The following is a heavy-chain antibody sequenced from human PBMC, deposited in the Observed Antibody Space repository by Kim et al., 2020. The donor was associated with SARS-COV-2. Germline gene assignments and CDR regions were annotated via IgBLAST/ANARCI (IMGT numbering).Heavy chain of an antibody. J-gene: IGHJ2*01. CDR3: AKDFLGLGGFWYFDL. CDR2: ISGRGRST. CDR1: GFTFSSYA. V-gene: IGHV3-23*01. D-gene: IGHD3-16*01. Sequence: GGSLRLSCEASGFTFSSYAMTWVRQAPGKGLEWVSTISGRGRSTYYADSVKGRFTLSRDNSKNTLYLQMNSLEVEDAAVYYCAKDFLGLGGFWYFDLWGRGTLVTVSS.